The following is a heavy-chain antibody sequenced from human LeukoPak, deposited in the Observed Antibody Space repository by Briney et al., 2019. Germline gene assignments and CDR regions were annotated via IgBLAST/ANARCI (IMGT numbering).Heavy chain of an antibody. D-gene: IGHD3-22*01. CDR1: GYTFTGYG. CDR2: ISAYNGNT. Sequence: ASVKVSCKASGYTFTGYGISWVRQAPGQGLEWMGWISAYNGNTNYAQKLQGRVTMTTDTSTSTAYMELRSLRSDDTAVYYCARDVISLHRYYYDSSGSRAFDYWGQGTLVTVSS. J-gene: IGHJ4*02. CDR3: ARDVISLHRYYYDSSGSRAFDY. V-gene: IGHV1-18*01.